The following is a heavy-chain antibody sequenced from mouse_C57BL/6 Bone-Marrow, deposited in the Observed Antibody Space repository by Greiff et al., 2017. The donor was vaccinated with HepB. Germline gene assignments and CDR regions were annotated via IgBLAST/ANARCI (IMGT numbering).Heavy chain of an antibody. V-gene: IGHV1-42*01. Sequence: VQLQQSGPELVKPGASVKISCKASGYSFTGYYMNWVKQSPEKSLEWIGEINPSTGGTTYNQKFKAKATLTVDKSSSTAYMQLKSLTSEDSAVYYCTKIYDYEDAMDYWGQGTSVTVSS. CDR2: INPSTGGT. J-gene: IGHJ4*01. D-gene: IGHD2-4*01. CDR1: GYSFTGYY. CDR3: TKIYDYEDAMDY.